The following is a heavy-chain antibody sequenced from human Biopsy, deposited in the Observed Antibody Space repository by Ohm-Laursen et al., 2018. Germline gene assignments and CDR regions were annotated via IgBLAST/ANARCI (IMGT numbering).Heavy chain of an antibody. V-gene: IGHV4-59*01. CDR2: IYYSGTT. J-gene: IGHJ5*01. CDR1: GDSMGTYY. CDR3: ARVRGGFLEWFDY. D-gene: IGHD3-3*01. Sequence: GTLSLTCTVSGDSMGTYYCTWIRQPPGKGMEWIASIYYSGTTNKNPSLKSRVTITVDTSKRQFYLELSSVTAADTAIYYCARVRGGFLEWFDYWGQGTLITVSS.